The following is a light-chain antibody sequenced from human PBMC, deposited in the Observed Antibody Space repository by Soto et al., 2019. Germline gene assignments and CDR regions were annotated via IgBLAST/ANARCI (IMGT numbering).Light chain of an antibody. Sequence: QSVLTQPPSVSGSPGHAVAISCTGTSSDVGSYNRVAWYQQSPGTAPKLMIYEVSNRPSGVPDRFSGSKSGNTASLTISGLQAEDEADYYCSSFTSGSAYVFGTGTKLTVL. CDR1: SSDVGSYNR. CDR3: SSFTSGSAYV. J-gene: IGLJ1*01. V-gene: IGLV2-18*02. CDR2: EVS.